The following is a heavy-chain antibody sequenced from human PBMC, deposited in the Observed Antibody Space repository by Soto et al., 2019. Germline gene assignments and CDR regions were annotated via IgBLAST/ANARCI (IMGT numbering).Heavy chain of an antibody. D-gene: IGHD6-13*01. CDR2: IYHSGST. CDR3: AREGAEGSSWPYYFNY. Sequence: TLSLTCAVSGGSLSSGCYSWSWIRQPPGKGLEWIGYIYHSGSTYYNQSLKSRVTISVDRSKKQFSLKLSSVTAADTAVYYCAREGAEGSSWPYYFNYWGQGTLVTVSA. CDR1: GGSLSSGCYS. V-gene: IGHV4-30-2*01. J-gene: IGHJ4*02.